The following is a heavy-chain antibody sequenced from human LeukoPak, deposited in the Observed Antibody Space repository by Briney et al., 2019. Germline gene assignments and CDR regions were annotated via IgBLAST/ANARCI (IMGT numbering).Heavy chain of an antibody. D-gene: IGHD6-13*01. CDR1: GGSISSYY. Sequence: SETLSLTCTVSGGSISSYYWSWIRQPPGKGLEWIGCIYYSGSTNYNPSLKSRVTISVDTSKNQFSLKLSSVTAADTAVYYCARQVAAAAPDYWGQGTLVTVSS. J-gene: IGHJ4*02. V-gene: IGHV4-59*08. CDR3: ARQVAAAAPDY. CDR2: IYYSGST.